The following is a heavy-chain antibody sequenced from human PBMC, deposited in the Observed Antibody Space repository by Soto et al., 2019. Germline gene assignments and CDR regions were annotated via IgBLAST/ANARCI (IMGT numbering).Heavy chain of an antibody. Sequence: GGSLRLSCAASGFTFSNAWMNWVRQAPGRGLEWVGRIKSKTDGGTTDYAAPVKGRFTISRDDSKNTLYLQMNSLKTEDTAVYYCVTDLFPRPFDYWGQGTLVTVSS. J-gene: IGHJ4*02. V-gene: IGHV3-15*07. D-gene: IGHD3-10*02. CDR3: VTDLFPRPFDY. CDR1: GFTFSNAW. CDR2: IKSKTDGGTT.